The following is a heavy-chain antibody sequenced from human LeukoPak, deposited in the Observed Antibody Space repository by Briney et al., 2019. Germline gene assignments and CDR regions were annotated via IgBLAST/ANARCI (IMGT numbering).Heavy chain of an antibody. CDR2: MANDGGKK. Sequence: GGSLRLSCAASGFTFSNYGMHWVRQAPGKGLEWVAVMANDGGKKDYVDSVKGRFTISRDISENTLYLQMNSLRTEDTAVYFCARSYGDSVDYWGQGTLVTVSS. J-gene: IGHJ4*02. CDR1: GFTFSNYG. CDR3: ARSYGDSVDY. D-gene: IGHD4-17*01. V-gene: IGHV3-30*03.